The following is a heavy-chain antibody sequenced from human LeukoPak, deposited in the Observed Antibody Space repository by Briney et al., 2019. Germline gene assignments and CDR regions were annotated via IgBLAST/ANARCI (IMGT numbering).Heavy chain of an antibody. Sequence: SETLSLTCTVSGYSISSGYYWGWIRQPPGKGLEWIGSIYHSGSTYYNPSLKSRVTISVDTSKNQFSLKLSSVTAADTAVYYCARGPVTLDYWGQGTLVTVSS. D-gene: IGHD4-23*01. V-gene: IGHV4-38-2*02. CDR1: GYSISSGYY. CDR3: ARGPVTLDY. J-gene: IGHJ4*02. CDR2: IYHSGST.